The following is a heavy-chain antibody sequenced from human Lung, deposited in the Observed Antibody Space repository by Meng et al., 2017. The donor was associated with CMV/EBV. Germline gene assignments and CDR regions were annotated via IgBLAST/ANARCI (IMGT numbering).Heavy chain of an antibody. Sequence: VHLHQARQRPMKPAQTLSLSCAISRDSVSSNMAAWNWIMQSPSTGLEWLGRTSYRSKWYNGYAISVKSRITINPDTSKNQFSLQINSVTPEDTAMYYCARSGSSGWIDYWGQGTLVTVSS. CDR1: RDSVSSNMAA. V-gene: IGHV6-1*02. D-gene: IGHD6-19*01. CDR2: TSYRSKWYN. J-gene: IGHJ4*02. CDR3: ARSGSSGWIDY.